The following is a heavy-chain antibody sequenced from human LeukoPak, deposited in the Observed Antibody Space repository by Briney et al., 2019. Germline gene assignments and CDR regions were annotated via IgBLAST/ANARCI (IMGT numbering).Heavy chain of an antibody. CDR3: ATWYAADH. V-gene: IGHV3-48*04. Sequence: GGSLRLSCAASGFTFSSYSMNWVRQAPGKGLEWTSYISSSGTTIYYADSVKGRFTISRDNAKNSLYLQMNSLRAEDTAVYYCATWYAADHWGQGTLVTVSS. J-gene: IGHJ4*02. D-gene: IGHD6-13*01. CDR2: ISSSGTTI. CDR1: GFTFSSYS.